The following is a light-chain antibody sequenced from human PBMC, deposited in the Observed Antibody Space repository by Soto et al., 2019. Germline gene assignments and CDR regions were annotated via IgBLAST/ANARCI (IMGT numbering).Light chain of an antibody. V-gene: IGKV3-20*01. CDR2: AAS. Sequence: EIVLTQSPGTVSLSTGERGTLSCRASQSVSTRYFAWYQQKPGQPPRLLIYAASFRATGTPDRFSGSGSGRDFTLTISRLEPEDVAVYYCQQSVKSPWTFGQGTKVAIK. CDR1: QSVSTRY. CDR3: QQSVKSPWT. J-gene: IGKJ1*01.